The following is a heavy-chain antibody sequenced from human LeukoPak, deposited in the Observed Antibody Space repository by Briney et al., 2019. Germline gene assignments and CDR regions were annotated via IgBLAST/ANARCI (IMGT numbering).Heavy chain of an antibody. Sequence: GGSLRLSCAASGFTFRNYGLSWVRQAPGKGLEWVSYISCAGGNVNYADSVKGRFIISRDNGKNSLYLQMSSLRAEDTAVYYCAIWMGNNADFTGPIDYWGQGTLVTVSS. CDR1: GFTFRNYG. J-gene: IGHJ4*02. D-gene: IGHD2-2*03. CDR2: ISCAGGNV. V-gene: IGHV3-48*01. CDR3: AIWMGNNADFTGPIDY.